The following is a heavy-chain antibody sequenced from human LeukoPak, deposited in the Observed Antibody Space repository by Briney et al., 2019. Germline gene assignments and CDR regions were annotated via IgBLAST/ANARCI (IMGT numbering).Heavy chain of an antibody. J-gene: IGHJ4*02. CDR3: ARHRAGAGKYFDY. Sequence: PSGTLSLTCTVSGGSISSSGYYWGWIRQPPGKGLEWIGSIYYSESTYYNPSLKSRVTMSVDTSKYQFSLKVSSVTAADTAVYYCARHRAGAGKYFDYWGQGTLVTVSS. V-gene: IGHV4-39*01. CDR1: GGSISSSGYY. D-gene: IGHD1-26*01. CDR2: IYYSEST.